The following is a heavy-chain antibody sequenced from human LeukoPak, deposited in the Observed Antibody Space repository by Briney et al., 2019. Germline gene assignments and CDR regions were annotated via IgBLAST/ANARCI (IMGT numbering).Heavy chain of an antibody. Sequence: SETLSLTCAVYGGSFSGYYWSWIRQPPGKGLEWIGEINHSGSTNYNPSLKSRVTISVDTSKNQFSLKLSSVTAADTAVYYRARYCSSTSCYTNFDYWGQGTLVTVSS. D-gene: IGHD2-2*02. V-gene: IGHV4-34*01. CDR3: ARYCSSTSCYTNFDY. CDR2: INHSGST. J-gene: IGHJ4*02. CDR1: GGSFSGYY.